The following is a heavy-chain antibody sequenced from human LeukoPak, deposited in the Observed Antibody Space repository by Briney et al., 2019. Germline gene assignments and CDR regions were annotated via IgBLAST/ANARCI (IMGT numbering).Heavy chain of an antibody. Sequence: GRSLRLSCAASGFTFSSYSMNWVRQAPGKGLEWVSAIGGSGGSTYYADSVKGRFTISRDNSKNTLYLQMNSLRAEDTAVYYCAKVDYDTSGYYSSHLDYWGQGTLVTVSS. V-gene: IGHV3-23*01. CDR1: GFTFSSYS. J-gene: IGHJ4*02. D-gene: IGHD3-22*01. CDR3: AKVDYDTSGYYSSHLDY. CDR2: IGGSGGST.